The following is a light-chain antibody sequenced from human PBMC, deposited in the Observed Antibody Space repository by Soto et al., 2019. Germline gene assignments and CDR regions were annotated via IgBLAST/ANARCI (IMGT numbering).Light chain of an antibody. V-gene: IGKV3-20*01. Sequence: EIVLTQSPGTLSLSPGERATLSCRASQSVRSSYLAWYQQKPGQAPRLLIFGASTRATGIPDRFSGSGSGTDFTLTISRQEPEDFAVYYCQQYGSSLYTFGQGTKLEIK. J-gene: IGKJ2*01. CDR1: QSVRSSY. CDR2: GAS. CDR3: QQYGSSLYT.